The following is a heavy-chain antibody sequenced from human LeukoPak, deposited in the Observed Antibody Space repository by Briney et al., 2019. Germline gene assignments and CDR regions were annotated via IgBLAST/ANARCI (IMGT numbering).Heavy chain of an antibody. CDR1: GYTFTSYC. CDR2: INPSGGST. Sequence: ASVKVSCKASGYTFTSYCMHWVRQAPGQGLEWMGIINPSGGSTSYAQKFQGRVTMTRDMSTSTVYMELSSLRSEDTAVYYCARGRTGRGYSSSWYGDNWFDPWGQGTLVTVSS. V-gene: IGHV1-46*01. CDR3: ARGRTGRGYSSSWYGDNWFDP. D-gene: IGHD6-13*01. J-gene: IGHJ5*02.